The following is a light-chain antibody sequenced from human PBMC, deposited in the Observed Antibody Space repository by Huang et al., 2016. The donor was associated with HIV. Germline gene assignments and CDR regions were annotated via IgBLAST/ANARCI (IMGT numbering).Light chain of an antibody. Sequence: DIQMTQSPSTLSASVGDRVTITCRASQSISSWLAWYKQKPGKAPKLLIYQASNLESGVPSRLSGSGSGTEFTLTISSLQPDDFATYYCQQYNSYPLTFGGGTKVQIK. CDR3: QQYNSYPLT. CDR2: QAS. J-gene: IGKJ4*01. CDR1: QSISSW. V-gene: IGKV1-5*03.